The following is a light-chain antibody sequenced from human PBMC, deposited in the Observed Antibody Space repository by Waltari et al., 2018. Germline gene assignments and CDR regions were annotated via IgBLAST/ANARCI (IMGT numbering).Light chain of an antibody. J-gene: IGKJ1*01. CDR3: QQYHTNPAT. CDR2: AAS. Sequence: AIWITQSPSSLSASTGDRVTITCRASQGISSYLAWYQQKPGKAPKVLIYAASTLQTGVPSRFSGTGSGTDFTLTISCLQSEDFAVYYCQQYHTNPATFGQGTKVEIK. CDR1: QGISSY. V-gene: IGKV1-8*01.